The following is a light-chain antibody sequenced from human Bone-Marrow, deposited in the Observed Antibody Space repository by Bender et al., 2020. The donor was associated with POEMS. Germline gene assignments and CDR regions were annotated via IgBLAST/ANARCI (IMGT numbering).Light chain of an antibody. CDR3: ASFTTSGTDDVL. CDR2: DVS. CDR1: SSDVGSYNF. J-gene: IGLJ2*01. Sequence: QSALTQPASVSGSPGQSITISCTGTSSDVGSYNFVSWYQHHPGKAPKLMIYDVSNRPSGVSNRFSGSKSGNTASLTISGLQAEDEADYYCASFTTSGTDDVLFGGGTKLTVL. V-gene: IGLV2-14*02.